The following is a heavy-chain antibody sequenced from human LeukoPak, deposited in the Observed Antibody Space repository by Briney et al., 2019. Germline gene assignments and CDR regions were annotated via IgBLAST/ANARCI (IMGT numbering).Heavy chain of an antibody. J-gene: IGHJ4*02. D-gene: IGHD4-17*01. CDR2: INPDSGGT. CDR3: ARDSGASY. CDR1: GYTFTGYY. V-gene: IGHV1-2*02. Sequence: ASVKVSCKASGYTFTGYYMHWVRQAPGQGLEWMGWINPDSGGTNYAQKFQGRVTMTRDTSISIAYMELSGLRFDDTAVYYCARDSGASYWGQGTLVTVSS.